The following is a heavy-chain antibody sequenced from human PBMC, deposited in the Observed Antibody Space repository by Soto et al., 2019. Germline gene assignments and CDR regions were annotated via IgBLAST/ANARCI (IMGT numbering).Heavy chain of an antibody. J-gene: IGHJ3*02. CDR1: GFTFSSYW. CDR3: ARDGDAFDI. V-gene: IGHV3-7*03. CDR2: IKQDGSEK. Sequence: GGSLRLSCAASGFTFSSYWMSWVRQAPGQGMEWVANIKQDGSEKYYVESVKGRFTISRDNAKNSLYLQMNSLRAADTAVDYCARDGDAFDIWGQGTMVTVSS.